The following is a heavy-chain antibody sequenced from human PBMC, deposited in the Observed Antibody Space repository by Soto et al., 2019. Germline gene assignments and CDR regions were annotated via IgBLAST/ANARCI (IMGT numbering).Heavy chain of an antibody. CDR1: GYDFSAYW. CDR3: AKTDYGSGTFDS. V-gene: IGHV5-51*03. J-gene: IGHJ4*02. CDR2: IYPGDSDV. D-gene: IGHD3-10*01. Sequence: DVQLVQSGAEVKKPGESLRISCKGSGYDFSAYWINWVRQMPGKGLEWMGTIYPGDSDVRYRPSFQGQVTISVDKSISIACLQWSSLKAADTAIYYCAKTDYGSGTFDSWGQGTLVTVSS.